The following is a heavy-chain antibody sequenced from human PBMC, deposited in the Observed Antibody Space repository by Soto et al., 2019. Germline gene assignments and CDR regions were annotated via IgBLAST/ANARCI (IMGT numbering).Heavy chain of an antibody. CDR1: GFTFSSYA. CDR2: ISGSGGST. CDR3: AKYVGYCSNTNCPRFFES. V-gene: IGHV3-23*01. J-gene: IGHJ4*02. Sequence: PGGSLRLSCAASGFTFSSYAITWVRQAPGKGLEWVSSISGSGGSTSYTDSVKGRFTISRDNSKDILFLQMNSLRAEDTALYYCAKYVGYCSNTNCPRFFESWGQGTLVTVSS. D-gene: IGHD2-2*01.